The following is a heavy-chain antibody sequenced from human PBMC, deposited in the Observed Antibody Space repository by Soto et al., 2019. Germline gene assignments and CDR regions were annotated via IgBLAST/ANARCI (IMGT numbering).Heavy chain of an antibody. Sequence: GGSLRLXCAASGFTFSSYGMHWVRQAPGQGLEWVAVIWYDGSNKYYADSVKGRFTISRDNSKNTLYLQMNSLRAEDTAVYYCASEVLTYYYDSSGHFDYWGQGTLVTVSS. J-gene: IGHJ4*02. CDR3: ASEVLTYYYDSSGHFDY. V-gene: IGHV3-33*01. CDR2: IWYDGSNK. D-gene: IGHD3-22*01. CDR1: GFTFSSYG.